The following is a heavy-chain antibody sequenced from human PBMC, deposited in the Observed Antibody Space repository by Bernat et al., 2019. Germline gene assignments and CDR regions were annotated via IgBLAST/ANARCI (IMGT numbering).Heavy chain of an antibody. CDR1: GGSFSGYY. CDR3: VREKGGPATYMDV. Sequence: QVQLQQWGAGLLKPSETLSLTCAVYGGSFSGYYWSWIRQPPGKGLEWIGEINHSGSTNYNPSLKSRVTISVVTSKNQFSLKLSSVTAADTAVYYCVREKGGPATYMDVWGKGTTVTVSS. V-gene: IGHV4-34*01. J-gene: IGHJ6*04. CDR2: INHSGST. D-gene: IGHD2-2*01.